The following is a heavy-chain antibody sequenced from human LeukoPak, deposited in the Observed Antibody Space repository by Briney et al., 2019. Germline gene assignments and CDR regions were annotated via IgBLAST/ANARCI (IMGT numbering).Heavy chain of an antibody. J-gene: IGHJ6*03. CDR2: IYYTGST. D-gene: IGHD5-12*01. V-gene: IGHV4-39*07. CDR3: ARVGWLRLGRYYMDV. Sequence: PPETLSLTCTVSGGSISSDTYYWGWIRQTPGKGLEWIGTIYYTGSTYFNPSFKSRASISLDTSKNQFSLRLNSVTAADTAVYYCARVGWLRLGRYYMDVWGKGTTVTVSS. CDR1: GGSISSDTYY.